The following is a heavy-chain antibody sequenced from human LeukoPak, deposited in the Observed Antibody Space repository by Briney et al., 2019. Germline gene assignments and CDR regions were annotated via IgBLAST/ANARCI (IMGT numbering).Heavy chain of an antibody. D-gene: IGHD2-15*01. J-gene: IGHJ5*02. CDR2: IYPRDGST. CDR3: ARAPRDVVVVAAIENWFDP. Sequence: ASVKVSCKASGYTFTSNYIHWVRQAPGQGLEWMGMIYPRDGSTSYAQKFQGRVTMTRNTSISTAYMELSSLRSEDTAVYYCARAPRDVVVVAAIENWFDPWGQGTLVTVSS. V-gene: IGHV1-46*01. CDR1: GYTFTSNY.